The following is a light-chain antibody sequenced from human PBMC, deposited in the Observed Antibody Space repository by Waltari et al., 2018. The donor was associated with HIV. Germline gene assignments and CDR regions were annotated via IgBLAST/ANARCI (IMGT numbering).Light chain of an antibody. CDR1: SSNIRSHI. CDR3: AAWDDSLNGWV. J-gene: IGLJ3*02. V-gene: IGLV1-44*01. CDR2: SNN. Sequence: SVLTQPHSASGTAGQRVTLSCSGSSSNIRSHIVNWYQQLPGTAPKLLIYSNNQRPSGVPDRFSGSKSGTSASLAISGLQSEDEADYYCAAWDDSLNGWVFGGGTKLTVL.